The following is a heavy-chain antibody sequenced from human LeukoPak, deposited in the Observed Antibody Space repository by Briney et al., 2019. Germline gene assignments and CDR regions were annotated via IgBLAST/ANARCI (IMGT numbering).Heavy chain of an antibody. V-gene: IGHV3-7*01. CDR1: GFVFSASY. Sequence: GGSLRLSCAASGFVFSASYMSWVRKAPGKGLEWVATIKPDGSEKYHVDSVSGRFTISRDNTNDSLFLQMNSLRVDDTAVYYCVRGGTYWTVSWGQGTLVNVSS. CDR3: VRGGTYWTVS. J-gene: IGHJ5*01. CDR2: IKPDGSEK.